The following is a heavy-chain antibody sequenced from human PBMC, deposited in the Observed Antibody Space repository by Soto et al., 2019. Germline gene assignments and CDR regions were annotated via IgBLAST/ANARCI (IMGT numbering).Heavy chain of an antibody. CDR1: GGSFSGYY. V-gene: IGHV4-34*01. CDR2: INHSGST. CDR3: ARGWGRIFDY. Sequence: QVQLQQWGAGLLKPSETLSLTCAVYGGSFSGYYWNWIRQPPGKGLEWIGEINHSGSTNYNPSLKRRVTLAVDTCTNQFSLMLSSVAAADTAVYYCARGWGRIFDYWGQGTLVTVSS. D-gene: IGHD7-27*01. J-gene: IGHJ4*02.